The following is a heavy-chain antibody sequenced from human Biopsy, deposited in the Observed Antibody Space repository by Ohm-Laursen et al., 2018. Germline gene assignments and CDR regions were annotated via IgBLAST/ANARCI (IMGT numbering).Heavy chain of an antibody. Sequence: ASVKVSCKASGYTFTGHHVHWARQAPGQGLEWMGWINAKTGDTNYAQKFQGRVTMTRDTSISTAYVDLSSLRSDDTAVYYCTRGGYYYDSLAYYYWFDPWGQGTLVTVSS. CDR1: GYTFTGHH. J-gene: IGHJ5*02. CDR3: TRGGYYYDSLAYYYWFDP. V-gene: IGHV1-2*02. D-gene: IGHD3-22*01. CDR2: INAKTGDT.